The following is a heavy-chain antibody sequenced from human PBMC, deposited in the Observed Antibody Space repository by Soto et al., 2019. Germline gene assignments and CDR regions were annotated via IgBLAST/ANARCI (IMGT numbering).Heavy chain of an antibody. D-gene: IGHD1-1*01. CDR1: GGSFTDYY. J-gene: IGHJ6*03. CDR2: INHNRNT. V-gene: IGHV4-34*01. Sequence: SETLSLTCAVYGGSFTDYYWNWIRQPPGKGLEWIGEINHNRNTNYNPSLKSRATISIDTSKNQFSLKLSSVTAADTAVYYCARAMNDESVYYYYMDVWAKGVTVTVSS. CDR3: ARAMNDESVYYYYMDV.